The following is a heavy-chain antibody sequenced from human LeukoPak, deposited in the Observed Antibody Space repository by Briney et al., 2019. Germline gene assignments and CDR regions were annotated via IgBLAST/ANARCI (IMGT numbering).Heavy chain of an antibody. D-gene: IGHD3-3*01. CDR3: ARGLTIFGY. CDR2: IYYSGST. CDR1: GGSISSYY. Sequence: PSETLSLTCTVSGGSISSYYWSWIRQPPGKGLEWIGYIYYSGSTNYNPSLKSRVTISVDTSKNQFSLKLSSVTAADTAVYYCARGLTIFGYWGQGTLATVSS. V-gene: IGHV4-59*01. J-gene: IGHJ4*02.